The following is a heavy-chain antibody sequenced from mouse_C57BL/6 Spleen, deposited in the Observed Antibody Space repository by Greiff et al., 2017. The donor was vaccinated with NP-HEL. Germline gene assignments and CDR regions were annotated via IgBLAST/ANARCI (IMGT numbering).Heavy chain of an antibody. CDR2: INYDGSST. J-gene: IGHJ1*03. V-gene: IGHV5-16*01. CDR3: ARGRTGPWYFDV. Sequence: EVQRVESEGGLVQPGSSMKLSCTASGFTFSDYYMAWVRQVPEKGLEWVANINYDGSSTYYLDSLKSRFIISRDNAKNILYLQMSSLKSEDTATYYCARGRTGPWYFDVWGTGTTVTVSS. CDR1: GFTFSDYY. D-gene: IGHD4-1*01.